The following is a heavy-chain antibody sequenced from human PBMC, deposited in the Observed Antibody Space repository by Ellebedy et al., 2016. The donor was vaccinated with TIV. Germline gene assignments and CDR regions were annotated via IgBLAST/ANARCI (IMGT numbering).Heavy chain of an antibody. CDR1: GFTFSDYV. V-gene: IGHV3-30*18. CDR2: ISSDGSIP. J-gene: IGHJ3*02. Sequence: GESLKISXAASGFTFSDYVMHWVRQAPGKGLEWVQGISSDGSIPYYTASLRGRFTISRDNSNNTVYLQMNSLQPEDTAVYYCAKESDAFDIWGQGTLVTVSS. CDR3: AKESDAFDI.